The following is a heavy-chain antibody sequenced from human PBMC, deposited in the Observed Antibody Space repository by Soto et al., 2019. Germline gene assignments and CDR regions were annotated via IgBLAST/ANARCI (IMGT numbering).Heavy chain of an antibody. CDR2: IHGDGGKI. D-gene: IGHD5-18*01. CDR3: ARDFYGGYTYGPGDY. V-gene: IGHV3-7*01. Sequence: GGSMRLSCAASGFMFSAYWMSWVRQAPGKGLEWVANIHGDGGKIYYVDSVKGRFTISRDNAKRSLYLQMNSLRAEDTAVYYCARDFYGGYTYGPGDYWGQGALVTVSS. CDR1: GFMFSAYW. J-gene: IGHJ4*02.